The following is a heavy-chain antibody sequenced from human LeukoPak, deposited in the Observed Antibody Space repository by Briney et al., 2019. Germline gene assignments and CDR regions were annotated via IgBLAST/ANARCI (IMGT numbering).Heavy chain of an antibody. CDR2: INPNSGGR. V-gene: IGHV1-2*02. J-gene: IGHJ4*02. Sequence: GASVKVSSKASGYTFSGYYMHWVRQAPGQGLEWMGWINPNSGGRNYAQKFQGRVTMTRDTSISTAYMELSRLRSDDTAVYYCARERYCSSTSCYNEIDYWGQGTLVTVSS. CDR3: ARERYCSSTSCYNEIDY. D-gene: IGHD2-2*02. CDR1: GYTFSGYY.